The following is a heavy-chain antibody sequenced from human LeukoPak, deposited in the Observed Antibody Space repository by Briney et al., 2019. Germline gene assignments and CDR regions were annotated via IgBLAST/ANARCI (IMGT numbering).Heavy chain of an antibody. J-gene: IGHJ4*02. CDR3: AKDPRDHSYGWSWRYLDY. Sequence: PGRSLRLSCAASGFSFSGYGMHWVRQAPGKGLEWVAFIRYDGSNKYYSDSVKGRFTISRDNSKNTLYLQMNSLRPEDTAVYYCAKDPRDHSYGWSWRYLDYWGQGTLVTVSS. V-gene: IGHV3-30*02. CDR1: GFSFSGYG. CDR2: IRYDGSNK. D-gene: IGHD5-18*01.